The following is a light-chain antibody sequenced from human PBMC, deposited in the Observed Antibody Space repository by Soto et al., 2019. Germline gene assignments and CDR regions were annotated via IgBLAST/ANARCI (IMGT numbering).Light chain of an antibody. J-gene: IGKJ2*01. CDR3: LQYNTFSFT. Sequence: DIQMTQSPSTLSASLGDRVTITCRASRAISDWLAWYQQRPGKAPKLLIYRASRLESGVPSRFSGSGSGTEFTLTISGLQPDDFATYYCLQYNTFSFTFGQGTKLEI. CDR1: RAISDW. V-gene: IGKV1-5*03. CDR2: RAS.